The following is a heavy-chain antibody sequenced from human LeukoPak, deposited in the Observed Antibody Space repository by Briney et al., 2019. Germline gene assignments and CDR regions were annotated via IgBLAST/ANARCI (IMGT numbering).Heavy chain of an antibody. Sequence: SETLSLTCIVSGGSISSTTYYWGWIRQPPGKGLEWIGEINHSGSTNYNPSLKSRVTISVDTSKNQFSLRLSSVTAADTAVYYCARAAPGGSGSYSRYFDYWGQGTLVTVSS. CDR2: INHSGST. J-gene: IGHJ4*02. CDR3: ARAAPGGSGSYSRYFDY. D-gene: IGHD3-10*01. CDR1: GGSISSTTYY. V-gene: IGHV4-39*07.